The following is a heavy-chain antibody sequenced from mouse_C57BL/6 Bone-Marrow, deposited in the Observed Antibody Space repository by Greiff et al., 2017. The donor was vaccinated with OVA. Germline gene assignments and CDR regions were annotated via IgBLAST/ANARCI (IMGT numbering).Heavy chain of an antibody. J-gene: IGHJ4*01. CDR3: ARSIPYAMDY. V-gene: IGHV1-63*01. CDR2: IYPGGGYT. CDR1: GYTFTNYW. D-gene: IGHD2-3*01. Sequence: QVQLQQSGAELVRPGTSVKMSCKASGYTFTNYWIGWAKQRPGHGLEWIGDIYPGGGYTNYNEKFKGKATLTADKSSSTAYMQFSSLTSEDSAIYYCARSIPYAMDYWGQGTSVTVSS.